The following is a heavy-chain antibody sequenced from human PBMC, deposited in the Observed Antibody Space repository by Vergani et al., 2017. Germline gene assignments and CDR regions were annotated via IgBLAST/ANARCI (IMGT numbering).Heavy chain of an antibody. CDR1: GFTFSSYG. Sequence: QVQLVESGGGVLQPGRSLRLSCAASGFTFSSYGMHWVRQAPGKGLEWVAVIWYDGSNKYYEDSVKGRFTISRDNSKNTLYLQMNSLRAEETAVYYGARDLKGQNYYDSSGYWCDFDYWGQGTLVTVSS. V-gene: IGHV3-33*01. D-gene: IGHD3-22*01. CDR3: ARDLKGQNYYDSSGYWCDFDY. CDR2: IWYDGSNK. J-gene: IGHJ4*02.